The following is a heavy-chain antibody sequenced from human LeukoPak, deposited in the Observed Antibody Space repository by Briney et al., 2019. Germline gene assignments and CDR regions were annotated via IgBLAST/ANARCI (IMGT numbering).Heavy chain of an antibody. V-gene: IGHV3-49*04. J-gene: IGHJ4*02. Sequence: PGRSLRLSCAASGFTFSSYGMHWVRQAPGKGLEWVGFIRSKAYGGTTEYAASVKGRFTISRDDSKSIAYLQMNSLKTEDTAVYYCTRGKYYDFWSGYYPDYWGQGTLVTVSS. D-gene: IGHD3-3*01. CDR1: GFTFSSYG. CDR2: IRSKAYGGTT. CDR3: TRGKYYDFWSGYYPDY.